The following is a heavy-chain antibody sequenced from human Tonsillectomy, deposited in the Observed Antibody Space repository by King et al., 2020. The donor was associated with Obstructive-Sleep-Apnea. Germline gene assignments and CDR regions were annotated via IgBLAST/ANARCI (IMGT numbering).Heavy chain of an antibody. CDR1: GFTFSSYA. J-gene: IGHJ4*02. V-gene: IGHV3-23*04. CDR3: AKDRTLYGSGSYSYCDF. D-gene: IGHD3-10*01. Sequence: VQLVESGGNLEQPGGSLRLSCAASGFTFSSYAMSWVRQAPGKGLEWVSVISGSGGSTYYADSVKGRFTISRDNSKNTLYLQMNSLRAEDTAVYYCAKDRTLYGSGSYSYCDFWGQGTLVTVSS. CDR2: ISGSGGST.